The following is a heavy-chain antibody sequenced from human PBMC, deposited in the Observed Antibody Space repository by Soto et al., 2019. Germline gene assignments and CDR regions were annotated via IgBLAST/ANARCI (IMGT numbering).Heavy chain of an antibody. V-gene: IGHV1-18*01. J-gene: IGHJ4*02. D-gene: IGHD5-12*01. Sequence: QVQLVQSGAEVKKPGASVKVSCKASGYTFTSYGVSWVRQAPGQGLAWVAWISAYNGDVNFAQSVQGRVTMTTDTSTSTGYIELRSLRSDDTAVYYCARADIVATRTLDYWGQGTLVTVSS. CDR3: ARADIVATRTLDY. CDR2: ISAYNGDV. CDR1: GYTFTSYG.